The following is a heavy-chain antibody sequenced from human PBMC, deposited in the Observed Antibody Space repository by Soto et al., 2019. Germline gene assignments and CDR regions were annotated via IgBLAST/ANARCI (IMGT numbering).Heavy chain of an antibody. D-gene: IGHD3-22*01. CDR3: ARGVSMDYYDSSGYYSVGRTLDD. V-gene: IGHV4-4*02. CDR1: GGSISSNNW. CDR2: IYHSGST. Sequence: SETLSLTCAVSGGSISSNNWWSWVRQPPGKGLEWIGDIYHSGSTNYNPSLKSQVNISVDKSKNQITLKLSSVTAADTAMYYCARGVSMDYYDSSGYYSVGRTLDDWGQGTLVS. J-gene: IGHJ4*02.